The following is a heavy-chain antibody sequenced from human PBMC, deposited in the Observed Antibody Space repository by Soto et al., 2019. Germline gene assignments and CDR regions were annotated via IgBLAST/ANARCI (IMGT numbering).Heavy chain of an antibody. CDR2: SSATGAGT. D-gene: IGHD1-7*01. CDR1: GFTFSSYG. CDR3: AKDRRAGGNYGFYSDF. Sequence: VGPLRLSCAASGFTFSSYGMTWVRQAPGKGLEWVSFSSATGAGTYYADSVKGRFTISRDNSKNTLYLQMTSLRADDTAVYYCAKDRRAGGNYGFYSDFWGQGALVTVSS. J-gene: IGHJ4*02. V-gene: IGHV3-23*01.